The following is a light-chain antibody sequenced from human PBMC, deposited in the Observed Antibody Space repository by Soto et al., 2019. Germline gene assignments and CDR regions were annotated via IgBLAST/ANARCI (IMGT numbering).Light chain of an antibody. CDR2: GAS. CDR1: QSVDSTY. Sequence: EVVLTQSPGTLSLSPGQRATLSCRASQSVDSTYLAWYQQKPGQAPRLLIYGASTRATGIPDRFSGSGSGTDFTLTISRLEPEDFAVYYCQQCGTSGTFDQGTKVEI. V-gene: IGKV3-20*01. J-gene: IGKJ1*01. CDR3: QQCGTSGT.